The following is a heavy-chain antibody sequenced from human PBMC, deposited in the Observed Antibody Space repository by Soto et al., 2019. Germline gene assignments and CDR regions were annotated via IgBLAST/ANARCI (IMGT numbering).Heavy chain of an antibody. CDR1: GGSFSGYY. J-gene: IGHJ5*02. D-gene: IGHD3-3*01. V-gene: IGHV4-34*01. Sequence: QVQLQQWGAGLLKPSETLSLTCAVYGGSFSGYYWSWIRQPPGKGLEWIGEINHSGSTNYNPSLKSRVTISVDTSKNQFSLQLSSVTAADTAVYYCARGTMIFGVVIIRTWIDPWGQGTLVTVSS. CDR2: INHSGST. CDR3: ARGTMIFGVVIIRTWIDP.